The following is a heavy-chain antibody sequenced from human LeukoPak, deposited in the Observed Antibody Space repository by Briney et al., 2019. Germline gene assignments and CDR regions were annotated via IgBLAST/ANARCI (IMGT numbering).Heavy chain of an antibody. CDR2: IYYGGST. CDR3: ARHAIVGATFNWFDP. V-gene: IGHV4-59*08. Sequence: SETLSLTCTVSGGCISSYYWSWIRQPPGKGLEWIGCIYYGGSTNYNPSLKSRVIISVDMSKNQFSLKLSSVTAADTAVYYCARHAIVGATFNWFDPWGQGTLVAVSS. J-gene: IGHJ5*02. CDR1: GGCISSYY. D-gene: IGHD1-26*01.